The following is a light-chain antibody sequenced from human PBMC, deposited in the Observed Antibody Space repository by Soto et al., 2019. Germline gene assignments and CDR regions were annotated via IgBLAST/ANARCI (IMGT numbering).Light chain of an antibody. J-gene: IGLJ3*02. CDR3: SSYTSSRTRV. CDR2: DVT. CDR1: SSDVGGYNY. V-gene: IGLV2-14*03. Sequence: QSALTQPASVSGSPGQSITISCTGTSSDVGGYNYVSWYQQHPGKVPKLIIYDVTNRPSGVSDRFFGSKSGNTASLTISGLQAEDEADYYCSSYTSSRTRVFGGGTKLTVL.